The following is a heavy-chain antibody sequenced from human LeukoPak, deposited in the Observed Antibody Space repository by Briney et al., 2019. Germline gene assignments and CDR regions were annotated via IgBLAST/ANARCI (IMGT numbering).Heavy chain of an antibody. CDR3: AREEGSSYGYVDY. Sequence: PSETLSLTCAVYGGSFSGYYWSWIRQPPGKGLEWIGEINHSGSTNYNPSLKSRVTISVDTSKNQFSLKLSSVTAADTAVYYCAREEGSSYGYVDYWGQGTLVTVSS. CDR1: GGSFSGYY. CDR2: INHSGST. J-gene: IGHJ4*02. V-gene: IGHV4-34*01. D-gene: IGHD5-18*01.